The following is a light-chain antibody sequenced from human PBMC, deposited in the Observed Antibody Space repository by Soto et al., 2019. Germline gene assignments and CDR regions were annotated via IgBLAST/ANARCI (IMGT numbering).Light chain of an antibody. CDR2: WAS. CDR3: QQYYSNPSGLT. Sequence: DIVMTQSPDSLAVSLGERATINCKSSQSVLYSSNNKNYLAWYQQKPGQPPKLLIYWASTRESGVPDRFSGSGSGTDFTLTISSLQAEDVEVYYCQQYYSNPSGLTFGGGTKVAIK. V-gene: IGKV4-1*01. CDR1: QSVLYSSNNKNY. J-gene: IGKJ4*01.